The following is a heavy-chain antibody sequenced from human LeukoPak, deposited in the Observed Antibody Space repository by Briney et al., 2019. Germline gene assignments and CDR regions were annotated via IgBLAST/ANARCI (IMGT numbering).Heavy chain of an antibody. Sequence: SETLSLTCTVSGDSISGPYWSWIRQPPGKGLEWVGYIYRSGTTSYNPALKSRVTMAVDTSKNQFSLNLDSVTAADTAVYYCARHTATTYSSSSDWFDPWGQGTLVTVSS. V-gene: IGHV4-4*09. CDR3: ARHTATTYSSSSDWFDP. CDR2: IYRSGTT. J-gene: IGHJ5*02. D-gene: IGHD6-6*01. CDR1: GDSISGPY.